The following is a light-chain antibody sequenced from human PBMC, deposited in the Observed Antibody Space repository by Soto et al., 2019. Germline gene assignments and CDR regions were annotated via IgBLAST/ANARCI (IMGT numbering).Light chain of an antibody. CDR1: QSISSW. Sequence: DIQMTQSPYTLSASVGDRVTITCRASQSISSWLDWYQQKPGKAPKLLIYDASSLESGVPSRFSGSRSGTEFTLTISSLQPDDFATYYCQQYNSYPYTFGQGTKLEIK. CDR2: DAS. CDR3: QQYNSYPYT. J-gene: IGKJ2*01. V-gene: IGKV1-5*01.